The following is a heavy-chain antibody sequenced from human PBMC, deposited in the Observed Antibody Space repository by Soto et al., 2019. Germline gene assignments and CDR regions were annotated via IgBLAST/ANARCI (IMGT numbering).Heavy chain of an antibody. CDR2: ISYDGSNK. D-gene: IGHD1-26*01. J-gene: IGHJ4*02. CDR3: ARGGWELLNNFDY. CDR1: GFTFSSYA. Sequence: HPGGSLRLSCAASGFTFSSYAMHWVRQAPGKGLEWVAVISYDGSNKYYADSVKGRFTISRDNSKNTLYLQMNSLRAEDTAVYYCARGGWELLNNFDYWGQGTLVTVSS. V-gene: IGHV3-30-3*01.